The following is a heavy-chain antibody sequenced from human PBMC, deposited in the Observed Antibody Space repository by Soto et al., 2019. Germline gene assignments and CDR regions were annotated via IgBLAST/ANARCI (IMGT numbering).Heavy chain of an antibody. D-gene: IGHD3-22*01. V-gene: IGHV5-51*01. CDR1: GYSFTSYW. Sequence: GESLKISCKGSGYSFTSYWIGWVRQMPGKGLEWMGIIYPGDSDTRYSPSFQGQVTISADKSISTAYLQWSSLKASDTAMFYCARHYVIGLPFYYDSSGYYPRFWLDPWGKGPLFTVP. J-gene: IGHJ5*02. CDR2: IYPGDSDT. CDR3: ARHYVIGLPFYYDSSGYYPRFWLDP.